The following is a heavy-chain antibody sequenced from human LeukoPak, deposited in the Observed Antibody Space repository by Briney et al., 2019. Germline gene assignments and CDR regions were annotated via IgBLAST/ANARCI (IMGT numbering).Heavy chain of an antibody. CDR1: GYTFTSYD. J-gene: IGHJ3*02. CDR2: MNPNSGNT. Sequence: GASVKVSCKASGYTFTSYDINWVRQATGQGLEWMGWMNPNSGNTGYAQKFQGRVTITRNTSISTAYMELSSLRSEDTAVYYCAVYGDYDAFDIWGQGTMVTVSS. D-gene: IGHD4-17*01. V-gene: IGHV1-8*03. CDR3: AVYGDYDAFDI.